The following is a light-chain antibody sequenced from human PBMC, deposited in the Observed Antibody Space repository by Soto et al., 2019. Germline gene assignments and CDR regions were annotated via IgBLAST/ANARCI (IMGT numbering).Light chain of an antibody. Sequence: QSVLTQPASVSASPGQSITISCTGSSSDVGGYNYVSWYQQHPGRAPKLLIYEVSDRPSGVSNRFSGSKSGNTASLTISGLQAEDEADYYCTSYTTSSTWVFGRGTQADRP. CDR1: SSDVGGYNY. J-gene: IGLJ3*02. V-gene: IGLV2-14*01. CDR2: EVS. CDR3: TSYTTSSTWV.